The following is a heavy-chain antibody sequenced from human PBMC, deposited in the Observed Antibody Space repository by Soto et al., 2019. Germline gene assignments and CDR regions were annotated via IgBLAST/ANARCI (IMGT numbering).Heavy chain of an antibody. D-gene: IGHD1-26*01. CDR2: IYYSGST. V-gene: IGHV4-59*01. CDR1: GGSISSYY. CDR3: PRSGSYYAFDI. Sequence: PSETLSLTCTVSGGSISSYYWSWIRQPPGKGLEWIGYIYYSGSTNYNPSLKSRVTISVDTSKNQFSLKLSSVTAADTAVYYCPRSGSYYAFDIWGQGTMVTVS. J-gene: IGHJ3*02.